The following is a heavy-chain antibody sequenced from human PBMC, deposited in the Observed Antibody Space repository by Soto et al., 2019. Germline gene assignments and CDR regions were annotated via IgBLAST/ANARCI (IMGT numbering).Heavy chain of an antibody. CDR3: ARGVQTDYEFWSGYLYYFDY. D-gene: IGHD3-3*01. J-gene: IGHJ4*02. CDR1: GGTFSSYA. V-gene: IGHV1-69*01. CDR2: IIPIFGTA. Sequence: QVQLVQSGAEVKKPGSSVKVSCKASGGTFSSYAISWVRQAPGQGLEWMGGIIPIFGTANYAQKFQGRVTITADESTSTAYMELSSLRSEDTAVYYCARGVQTDYEFWSGYLYYFDYWGQGTLVTVSS.